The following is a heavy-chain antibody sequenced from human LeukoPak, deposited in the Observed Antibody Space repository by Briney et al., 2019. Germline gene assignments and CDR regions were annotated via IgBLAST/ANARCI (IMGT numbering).Heavy chain of an antibody. J-gene: IGHJ4*02. CDR3: ASYSSGYYPSFDY. CDR1: GFTFSSYS. D-gene: IGHD3-22*01. Sequence: GGSLRLSCAASGFTFSSYSMNWVRQAPGKGLECVSSISSSSSYIYYADSVKGRFTISRDNAKNSLYLQMNSLRAEDTAVYYCASYSSGYYPSFDYWGQGTLVTVSS. V-gene: IGHV3-21*01. CDR2: ISSSSSYI.